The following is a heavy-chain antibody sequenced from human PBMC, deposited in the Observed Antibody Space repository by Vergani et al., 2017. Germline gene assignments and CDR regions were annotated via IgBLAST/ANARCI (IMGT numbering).Heavy chain of an antibody. J-gene: IGHJ5*02. V-gene: IGHV3-33*01. CDR2: TWYDGNNK. Sequence: QVQLVESGGGVVQPGRSLRLSCAASGFTFNQYGMHWVRQAPGKGLAWVAVTWYDGNNKQSADSVKGRFTISRDNSKSTMYLQMNSLRDEDTGVYYCARELRLLYNRFDPWGQGTLVTVSS. D-gene: IGHD1-14*01. CDR1: GFTFNQYG. CDR3: ARELRLLYNRFDP.